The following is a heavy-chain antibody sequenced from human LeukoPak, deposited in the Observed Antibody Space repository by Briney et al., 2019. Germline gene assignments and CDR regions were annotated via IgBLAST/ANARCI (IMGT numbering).Heavy chain of an antibody. Sequence: PGGSLRLSCAASGFTFSSYAMSWVRQAPEKGLEWVSGTSGSGRSIHYADSVKGRFTISRDNSKNTLYLQMNSLRADDTAVYYCAKDMNSWRDGSGLGDYFDYWGQGTLVTVSS. CDR2: TSGSGRSI. CDR1: GFTFSSYA. CDR3: AKDMNSWRDGSGLGDYFDY. J-gene: IGHJ4*02. D-gene: IGHD6-19*01. V-gene: IGHV3-23*01.